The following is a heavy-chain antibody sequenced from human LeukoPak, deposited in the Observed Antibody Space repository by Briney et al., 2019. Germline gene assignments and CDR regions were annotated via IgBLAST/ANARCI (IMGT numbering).Heavy chain of an antibody. D-gene: IGHD3-16*01. CDR3: ARDKQHSYGRYFDH. CDR2: MQSTGNS. CDR1: GDSISIYH. J-gene: IGHJ4*02. Sequence: SETVSLTCSVSGDSISIYHWNWIRKPPGKGLEWIGYMQSTGNSKYNPSLRSRVNMFVDTSKNQAALILSSVTAADTAVYYCARDKQHSYGRYFDHWGQGALVTVSS. V-gene: IGHV4-59*01.